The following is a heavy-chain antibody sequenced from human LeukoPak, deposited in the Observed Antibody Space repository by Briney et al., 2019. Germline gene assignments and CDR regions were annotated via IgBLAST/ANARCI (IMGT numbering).Heavy chain of an antibody. CDR1: GFTFSSYA. V-gene: IGHV3-53*01. J-gene: IGHJ4*02. CDR3: ARRYCSGGTCYFFDY. CDR2: ICSGGNT. Sequence: PGRSLRLSCAASGFTFSSYAMHWVRQAPGKGLEWVSLICSGGNTYYADSVKGRFTISRDDSKNTLYLQMNSLRAEDTAVYYCARRYCSGGTCYFFDYWGQGTLVTVSS. D-gene: IGHD2-15*01.